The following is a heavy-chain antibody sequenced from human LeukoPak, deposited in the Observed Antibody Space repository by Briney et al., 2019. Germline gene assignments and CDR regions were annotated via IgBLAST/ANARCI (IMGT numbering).Heavy chain of an antibody. Sequence: SQTLSLTCTVSGGPISSGYYYWSWIRQPPGKGLEWIGYIYHSGSTYYNPSLKSRLSISVDRAKNQFSLNVSSVTAADTALYYCARLQYSSSWYYFDYWGQGTLVTVSS. J-gene: IGHJ4*02. CDR3: ARLQYSSSWYYFDY. V-gene: IGHV4-30-2*01. CDR1: GGPISSGYYY. D-gene: IGHD6-13*01. CDR2: IYHSGST.